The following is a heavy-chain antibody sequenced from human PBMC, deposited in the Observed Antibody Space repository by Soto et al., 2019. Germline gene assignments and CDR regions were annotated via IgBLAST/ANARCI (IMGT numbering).Heavy chain of an antibody. V-gene: IGHV3-23*01. CDR2: ISGGGDAP. D-gene: IGHD4-17*01. CDR3: VRKAIGSTLTPYYWYFDF. Sequence: EVQLLESGGGLVQPGGSLRLSCAASGFTFYHHAMTWVRQAPGKGLGWVATISGGGDAPYYADSVRGRFTISRDNSRNTVSLLVNSLRAEDTAIYFCVRKAIGSTLTPYYWYFDFWGRGTLVSVSS. J-gene: IGHJ2*01. CDR1: GFTFYHHA.